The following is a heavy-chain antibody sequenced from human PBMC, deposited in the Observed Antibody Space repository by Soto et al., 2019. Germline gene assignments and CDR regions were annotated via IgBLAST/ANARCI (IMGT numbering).Heavy chain of an antibody. V-gene: IGHV3-23*01. CDR1: GFTFSSYA. CDR3: AKGGMIFGVGPGGMDV. J-gene: IGHJ6*02. Sequence: GGSLRLSCAASGFTFSSYAMSWVRQAPGKGLEWVSAISGSGGSTYYADSVKGRFTISRDNSKNTLYLQMNSLRAEDTAVYYCAKGGMIFGVGPGGMDVWGQGTTVTVSS. D-gene: IGHD3-3*01. CDR2: ISGSGGST.